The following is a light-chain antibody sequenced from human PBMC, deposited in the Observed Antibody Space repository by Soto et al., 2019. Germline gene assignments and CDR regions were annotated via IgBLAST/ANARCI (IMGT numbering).Light chain of an antibody. CDR3: QQYGSSPQT. V-gene: IGKV3-15*01. CDR1: QSVSSN. CDR2: GAS. J-gene: IGKJ1*01. Sequence: EIVMTQSPATLSVSPGERATLSCRASQSVSSNLAWYQQKPGQAPRLLIYGASTRATGIPARFSGSGSGTEFTLTISSLQSEDFAVYYCQQYGSSPQTFGQGPRWIS.